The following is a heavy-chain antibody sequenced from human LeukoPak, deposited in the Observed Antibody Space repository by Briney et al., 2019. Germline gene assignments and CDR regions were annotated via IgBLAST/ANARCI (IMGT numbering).Heavy chain of an antibody. CDR1: GGSISSYY. Sequence: ASETLSLTCTVSGGSISSYYWSWIRQPPGKGLEWIGYIYYSGSTNYNPSLKSRVTISVDTSKNQFSLKLSSVTAADTAVYYCAKSDNPYCSSTSCSKYYYYYYYMDVWGKGTTVTVSS. V-gene: IGHV4-59*08. J-gene: IGHJ6*03. CDR2: IYYSGST. CDR3: AKSDNPYCSSTSCSKYYYYYYYMDV. D-gene: IGHD2-2*01.